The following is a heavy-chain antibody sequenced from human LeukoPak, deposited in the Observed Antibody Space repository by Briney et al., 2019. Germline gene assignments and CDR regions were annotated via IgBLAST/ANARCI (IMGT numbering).Heavy chain of an antibody. CDR2: IDHRGFT. CDR3: ASGQIYLDY. Sequence: SETLSLTCTVSGASISSYYWSCLRQPPGKGLEWIGEIDHRGFTSYNPSLKSRVTISVDTSNNQFSLRLTSVTAADTAVYYCASGQIYLDYWGQGTLVTVSS. J-gene: IGHJ4*02. CDR1: GASISSYY. V-gene: IGHV4-34*01.